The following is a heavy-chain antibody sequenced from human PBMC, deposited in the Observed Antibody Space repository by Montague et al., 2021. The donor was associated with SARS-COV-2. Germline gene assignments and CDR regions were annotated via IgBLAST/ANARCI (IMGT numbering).Heavy chain of an antibody. D-gene: IGHD3-16*01. CDR3: ARDLGDRDGGFDY. CDR1: VASSDGHH. J-gene: IGHJ4*02. Sequence: SETLSLTCTVSVASSDGHHWSWIRQPPGKGLACIGYMKSSGSTNYKLSLKSRVTISVDTSKKQVSLKMISVTAADTAVYYCARDLGDRDGGFDYWGQGTLVTVPS. CDR2: MKSSGST. V-gene: IGHV4-59*11.